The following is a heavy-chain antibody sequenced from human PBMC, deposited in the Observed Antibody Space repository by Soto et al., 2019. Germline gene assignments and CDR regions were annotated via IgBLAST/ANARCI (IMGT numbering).Heavy chain of an antibody. V-gene: IGHV3-48*02. CDR1: GFTFSSYS. CDR3: ARDNPYYDSSGYYYGMDV. Sequence: EVQLVEFGGGLVQPGGSLRLSCAASGFTFSSYSMNWVRQAPGKGLEWVSYISSSSSTIYYADSVKGRFTISRDNAKNSLYLQMNSLRDEDTAVYYCARDNPYYDSSGYYYGMDVWGQGTTVTVSS. D-gene: IGHD3-22*01. J-gene: IGHJ6*02. CDR2: ISSSSSTI.